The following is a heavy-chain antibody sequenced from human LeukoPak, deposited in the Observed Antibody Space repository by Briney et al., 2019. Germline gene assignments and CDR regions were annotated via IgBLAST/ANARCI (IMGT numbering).Heavy chain of an antibody. V-gene: IGHV4-34*01. CDR1: GGSFSGYY. J-gene: IGHJ3*01. CDR3: TRSDGYGLVGI. Sequence: SETLSLTCAVYGGSFSGYYWNWIRQPPGKTLEWIGSIYSSGSTYYNSSLKSRVIILIDTSKNHFSLTLSSVTAADTAVYYCTRSDGYGLVGIWGQGTMVTVSS. D-gene: IGHD3-10*01. CDR2: IYSSGST.